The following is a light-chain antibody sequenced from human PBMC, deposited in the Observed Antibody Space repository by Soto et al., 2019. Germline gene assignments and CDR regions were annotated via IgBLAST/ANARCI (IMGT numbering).Light chain of an antibody. Sequence: EIVLTQSPGTLSLSPGERATLSCRASQSVSSSYLAWYQQKPGQAPRLLIYGASNRATGIPARFSGSGSGTDFTLTISSLEPEDFAVYYCHQRKSWPRTFGQGTKVDIK. V-gene: IGKV3D-20*02. J-gene: IGKJ1*01. CDR1: QSVSSSY. CDR3: HQRKSWPRT. CDR2: GAS.